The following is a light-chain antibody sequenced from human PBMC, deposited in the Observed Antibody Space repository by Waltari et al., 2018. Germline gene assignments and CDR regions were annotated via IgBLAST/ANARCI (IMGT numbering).Light chain of an antibody. J-gene: IGKJ2*01. CDR1: QSVRSN. CDR3: QQYYGLPYT. V-gene: IGKV3-15*01. CDR2: GAS. Sequence: EIVMTPSPATLSVSPGERATLSCRASQSVRSNLAWYQQKPGQPPRLLIYGASTRATGIPARFSGSGSGTEFTLTISSLQSEDFAVYYCQQYYGLPYTFGQGTKLEIK.